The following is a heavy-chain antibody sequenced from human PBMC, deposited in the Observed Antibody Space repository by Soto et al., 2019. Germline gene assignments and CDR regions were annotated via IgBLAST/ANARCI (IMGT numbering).Heavy chain of an antibody. J-gene: IGHJ5*02. Sequence: EVQLVESGGGLVQPGGSLRLSCAASGFTFSSYWMHWVRQAPGKGLVWVSRINSDGSSTSYADSVKGRFTISRDNAKNTLDLQMSSLRAEDTAVYYCARDWGGQHHGTNCFDPWCQGTLVTVSS. CDR1: GFTFSSYW. V-gene: IGHV3-74*01. CDR2: INSDGSST. CDR3: ARDWGGQHHGTNCFDP. D-gene: IGHD3-16*01.